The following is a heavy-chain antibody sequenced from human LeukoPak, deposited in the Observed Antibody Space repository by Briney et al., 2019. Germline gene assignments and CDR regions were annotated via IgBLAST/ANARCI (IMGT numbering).Heavy chain of an antibody. CDR3: ARDGHYGNWFDP. Sequence: SETLSLTCTVSGGSISSYYWSWIRQPPGKGLEWIGYIYYSGSTNYNPSLKSRVTISVDTSKNQFSLKLSSVTAADTAVYYCARDGHYGNWFDPWGQGTLVTVSS. CDR2: IYYSGST. V-gene: IGHV4-59*01. J-gene: IGHJ5*02. D-gene: IGHD4-17*01. CDR1: GGSISSYY.